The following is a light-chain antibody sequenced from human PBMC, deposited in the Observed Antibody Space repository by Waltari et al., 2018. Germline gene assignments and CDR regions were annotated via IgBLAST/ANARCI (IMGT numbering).Light chain of an antibody. CDR2: DAS. J-gene: IGKJ1*01. Sequence: IVLTQSPGTLSLSPGERATLSCRASESVRRALAWYQPRPGQAPRLLIYDASSRATGIPDRFSGSGSGTDFSLTISRLEPEDFALYYCQHYRSLPVTFGQGTKVEIK. CDR3: QHYRSLPVT. CDR1: ESVRRA. V-gene: IGKV3-20*01.